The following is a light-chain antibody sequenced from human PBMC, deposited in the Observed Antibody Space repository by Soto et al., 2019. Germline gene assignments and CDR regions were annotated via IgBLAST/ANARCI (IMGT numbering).Light chain of an antibody. CDR2: EAS. CDR3: QHYGGLWT. Sequence: DVQMTQSHSTLSASVGDRVTITCRASQSITNSLALDQQKQGKAPKVLIYEASSLVSGVTSRFSGSGSGTEFILTIRRPQPDDVATYWCQHYGGLWTFGQGTKVEIK. J-gene: IGKJ1*01. V-gene: IGKV1-5*01. CDR1: QSITNS.